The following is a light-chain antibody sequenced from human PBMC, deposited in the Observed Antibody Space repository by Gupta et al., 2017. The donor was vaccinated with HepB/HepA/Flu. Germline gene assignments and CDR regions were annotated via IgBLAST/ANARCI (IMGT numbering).Light chain of an antibody. J-gene: IGLJ1*01. CDR3: AAWDDSLRTYV. V-gene: IGLV1-47*01. CDR1: ISSIGSNS. Sequence: QSVLTQSPSAPGAPGQRVTISCSGSISSIGSNSVYWYQQLPGAAPKVLIYENDQRPSGVPDRFSASKSGTSASLAISGLRSEDEADYYCAAWDDSLRTYVFGTATEVTGL. CDR2: END.